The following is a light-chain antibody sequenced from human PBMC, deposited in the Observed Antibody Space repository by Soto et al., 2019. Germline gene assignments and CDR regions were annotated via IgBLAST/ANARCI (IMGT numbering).Light chain of an antibody. J-gene: IGKJ4*01. V-gene: IGKV3-11*01. Sequence: EIVLTQSPATLSLSPGERPTLSCRASQSVSSYLAWYQQKPGQAPRLLIYDASNRATGIPARFRGSGSGTDFTLTISSLEPEEFAVYYCQQRSNWPPLTFGGGTKVEIK. CDR1: QSVSSY. CDR3: QQRSNWPPLT. CDR2: DAS.